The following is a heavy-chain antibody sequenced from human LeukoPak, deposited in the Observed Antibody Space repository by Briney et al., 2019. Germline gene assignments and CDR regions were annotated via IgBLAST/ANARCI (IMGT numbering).Heavy chain of an antibody. CDR2: MHTSGIT. J-gene: IGHJ4*02. Sequence: PSETLSLTCTVSGGSISSYYWSWIRQPAGKGLEWIGRMHTSGITNYNPSLKSRVTISVDTSKNQFSLKLSSVTAADTAVYYCARDMVVVAAHATYYFDYWGQGTLVTVSS. D-gene: IGHD2-15*01. V-gene: IGHV4-4*07. CDR1: GGSISSYY. CDR3: ARDMVVVAAHATYYFDY.